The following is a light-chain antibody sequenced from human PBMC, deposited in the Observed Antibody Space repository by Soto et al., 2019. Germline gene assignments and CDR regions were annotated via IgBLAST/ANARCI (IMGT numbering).Light chain of an antibody. J-gene: IGKJ4*01. CDR1: QSIGSC. CDR2: GAS. Sequence: DLQMTQSPSSLSASVGDRVTITCRASQSIGSCLSWYQQKPGKAPKLLIYGASSLQSAVPSRFSARGSGTDFTLTISSLQPEDFATYYCQQSYSTPLTFGGGTKVEIK. CDR3: QQSYSTPLT. V-gene: IGKV1-39*01.